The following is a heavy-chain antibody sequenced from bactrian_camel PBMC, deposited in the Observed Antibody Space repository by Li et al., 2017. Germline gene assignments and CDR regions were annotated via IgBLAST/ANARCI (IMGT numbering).Heavy chain of an antibody. D-gene: IGHD2*01. CDR3: AARGPYCYTKLSVRDFTY. Sequence: VQLVESGGGSAQVGGSLRLSCSASADALMYMAWFRQAPGQKREAVAAITTGGSSTVYHDSVKGRFTISQDNAKNKVYLQVNSLKPEDTAMYYCAARGPYCYTKLSVRDFTYWGQG. J-gene: IGHJ6*01. CDR2: ITTGGSST. V-gene: IGHV3S53*01. CDR1: ADALMY.